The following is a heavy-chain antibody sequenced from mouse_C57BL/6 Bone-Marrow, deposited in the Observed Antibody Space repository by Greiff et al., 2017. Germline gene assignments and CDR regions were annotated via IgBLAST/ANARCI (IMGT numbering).Heavy chain of an antibody. CDR1: GYTFTSYW. Sequence: VQLQQPGAELVKPGASVKLSCKASGYTFTSYWMQWVKQRPGQGLEWIGEIDPSDSYTNYNQKFKGKSTLTVDKSSSTAYMQLSSLTSEDSAVYYCARWAMDYWGQGTSVTVSS. V-gene: IGHV1-50*01. CDR3: ARWAMDY. J-gene: IGHJ4*01. CDR2: IDPSDSYT.